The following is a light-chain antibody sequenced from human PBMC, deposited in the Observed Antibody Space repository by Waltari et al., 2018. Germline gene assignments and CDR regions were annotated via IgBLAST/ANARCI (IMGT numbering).Light chain of an antibody. J-gene: IGLJ2*01. CDR2: GNS. CDR1: SSHIGAGYD. Sequence: QSVLTQPPSVSGAPGQRVTISCTGSSSHIGAGYDLNWYQQLPGTAPKLLIYGNSNRPSGVPDRFSGSKSGTSASLAITGLQAEDEADYYCQSYDSSLSGSVFGGGTKLTVL. V-gene: IGLV1-40*01. CDR3: QSYDSSLSGSV.